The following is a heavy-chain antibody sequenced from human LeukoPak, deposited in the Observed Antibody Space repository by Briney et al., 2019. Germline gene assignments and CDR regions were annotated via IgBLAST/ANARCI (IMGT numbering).Heavy chain of an antibody. Sequence: GGSLRLSCAASGFNFSNFAMSWVRQAPGKGLEWVSGIRGSGDSTNYADSVKGRFTISRDNSKNTLYLQMNSLRAEDTAVYYCARDPRYCGGDCHYFDYWGQGTLVTVSS. V-gene: IGHV3-23*01. J-gene: IGHJ4*02. CDR3: ARDPRYCGGDCHYFDY. CDR1: GFNFSNFA. CDR2: IRGSGDST. D-gene: IGHD2-21*02.